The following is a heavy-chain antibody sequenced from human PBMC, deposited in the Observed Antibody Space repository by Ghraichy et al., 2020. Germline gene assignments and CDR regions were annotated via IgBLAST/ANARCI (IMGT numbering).Heavy chain of an antibody. Sequence: GESLNISCAASGFTVSSNYMSWVRQAPGKGLEWVSVIYSGGSTYYADSVKGRFTISRDNSKNTLYLQMNSLRAEDTAVYYCARDRDYGVDAFDIWGQGTMVTVSS. V-gene: IGHV3-53*01. CDR3: ARDRDYGVDAFDI. CDR1: GFTVSSNY. D-gene: IGHD4-17*01. J-gene: IGHJ3*02. CDR2: IYSGGST.